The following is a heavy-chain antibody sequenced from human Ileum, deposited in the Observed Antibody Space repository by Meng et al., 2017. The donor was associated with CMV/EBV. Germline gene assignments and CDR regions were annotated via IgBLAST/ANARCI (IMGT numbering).Heavy chain of an antibody. CDR1: GFTLRNDW. CDR2: VKSGGTI. D-gene: IGHD5-12*01. V-gene: IGHV3-15*01. CDR3: LYSGNEWCYGY. J-gene: IGHJ4*02. Sequence: VQLVGVGGGLVKPGGSLGLSCSGSGFTLRNDWMSWVRQVPGKGLEGVGRVKSGGTIDYAAPVKGRFTISRDDAKNTMYLQINSLKTEDTARYYCLYSGNEWCYGYWGQGTLVTVSS.